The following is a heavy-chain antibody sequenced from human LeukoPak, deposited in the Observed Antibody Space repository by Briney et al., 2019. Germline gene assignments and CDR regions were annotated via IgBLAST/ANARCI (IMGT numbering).Heavy chain of an antibody. CDR1: GFTFSSYA. D-gene: IGHD3-22*01. CDR2: ISYDGSNK. CDR3: AREPGIAYDSSGYFDY. Sequence: GGSLRLSCAASGFTFSSYAMHWVRQAPGKGLEWVAVISYDGSNKYYADSVKGRFTISRDNSKNTLYLQMNSLRAEDTAVYYCAREPGIAYDSSGYFDYWGQGTQVTVSS. V-gene: IGHV3-30*04. J-gene: IGHJ4*02.